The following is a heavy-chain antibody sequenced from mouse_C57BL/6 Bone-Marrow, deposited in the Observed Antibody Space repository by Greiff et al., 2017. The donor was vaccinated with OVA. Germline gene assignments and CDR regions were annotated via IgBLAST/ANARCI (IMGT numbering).Heavy chain of an antibody. V-gene: IGHV5-12*01. CDR2: ISNGGGST. CDR3: ARHGPLYYYGMDY. Sequence: EVQRVESGGGLVQPGGSLKLSCAASGFTFSDYYMYWVRQTPEKRLEWVAYISNGGGSTYYPDTVKGRFTISRDNAKNTLYLQMSRLKSEDTAMYYCARHGPLYYYGMDYWGQGASVTVSS. J-gene: IGHJ4*01. CDR1: GFTFSDYY.